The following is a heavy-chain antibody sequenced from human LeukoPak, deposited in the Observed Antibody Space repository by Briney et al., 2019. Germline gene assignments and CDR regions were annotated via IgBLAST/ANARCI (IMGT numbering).Heavy chain of an antibody. V-gene: IGHV1-8*01. CDR1: GYTFTSYD. Sequence: ASVKVSCKGSGYTFTSYDINWVRQATGQGLEWMGWMNPNSGNTGYAQKFQGRVTMTRNTSISTAYMELSSLRSEDTAVYYCARGRYYDFWSGYLDYYYYYMDVWGKGTTVTVSS. D-gene: IGHD3-3*01. CDR2: MNPNSGNT. CDR3: ARGRYYDFWSGYLDYYYYYMDV. J-gene: IGHJ6*03.